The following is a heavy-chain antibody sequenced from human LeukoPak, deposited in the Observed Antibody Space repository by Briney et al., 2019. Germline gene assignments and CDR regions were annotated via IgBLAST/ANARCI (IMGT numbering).Heavy chain of an antibody. V-gene: IGHV3-30*03. CDR2: ISYDGSNK. CDR3: AREAMATIAAGGFDY. Sequence: GGSLRLSCAASGFTFSSYGMHWVRQAPGKGLEWVAVISYDGSNKYYADSVKGRFTISRDNSKNTLYLQMNSLRAEDTAVYYCAREAMATIAAGGFDYWGQGTLVTVSS. J-gene: IGHJ4*02. CDR1: GFTFSSYG. D-gene: IGHD5-24*01.